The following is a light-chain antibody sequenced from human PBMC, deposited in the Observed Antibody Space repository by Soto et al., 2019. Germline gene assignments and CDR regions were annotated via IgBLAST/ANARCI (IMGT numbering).Light chain of an antibody. J-gene: IGKJ1*01. CDR1: QSVTSDY. V-gene: IGKV3-11*01. CDR3: HQRQSWPRT. CDR2: GAS. Sequence: ETVLTQSPDTLSLSPGERATLSCRASQSVTSDYLAWYQQKAGQAPRLLIYGASSRATGIPDRFCGSGSGTDFSLTISDVQPEDFALYYCHQRQSWPRTFGQGTKVDI.